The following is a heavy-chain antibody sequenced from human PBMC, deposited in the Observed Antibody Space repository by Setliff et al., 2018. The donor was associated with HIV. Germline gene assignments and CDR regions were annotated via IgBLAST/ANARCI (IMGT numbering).Heavy chain of an antibody. Sequence: PGGSLRLSCAGSGFAFSSYAMSWVRQAPGKGLEWVSAISGSGGTTNYADSVKGRFTISRDNSKNTLYLQMNSLGADDTAVYYCAKAQWLLSHWGFDPWGQGTLVTVSS. CDR1: GFAFSSYA. CDR3: AKAQWLLSHWGFDP. D-gene: IGHD3-3*01. V-gene: IGHV3-23*01. CDR2: ISGSGGTT. J-gene: IGHJ5*02.